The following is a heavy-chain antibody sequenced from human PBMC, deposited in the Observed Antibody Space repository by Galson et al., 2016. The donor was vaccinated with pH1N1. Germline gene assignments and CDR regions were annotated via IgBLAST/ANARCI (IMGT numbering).Heavy chain of an antibody. J-gene: IGHJ4*02. Sequence: SLRLSCAASGFTFNSYVMNWVRQAPGKGLEWVSTVSRPGGDTYYADSVKGRFTISRDNSKNTLYLEMNDLRPEDTAVYYCASPAGSDYYDTSGYYPYWGQGTLVTVSS. CDR3: ASPAGSDYYDTSGYYPY. V-gene: IGHV3-23*01. CDR1: GFTFNSYV. CDR2: VSRPGGDT. D-gene: IGHD3-22*01.